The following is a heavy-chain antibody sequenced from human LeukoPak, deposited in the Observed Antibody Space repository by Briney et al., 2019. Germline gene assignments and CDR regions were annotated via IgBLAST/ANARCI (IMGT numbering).Heavy chain of an antibody. D-gene: IGHD6-19*01. Sequence: GASVKVSCKASGYTFTSYDISWVRQAPGQGLEWMGGIIPIFGAANYAQKFQGRVTITADESTSTAYMELSSLKSEDTAVYYCARAIIAVADYNWFDPWGQGTLVTVSS. CDR2: IIPIFGAA. J-gene: IGHJ5*02. V-gene: IGHV1-69*13. CDR3: ARAIIAVADYNWFDP. CDR1: GYTFTSYD.